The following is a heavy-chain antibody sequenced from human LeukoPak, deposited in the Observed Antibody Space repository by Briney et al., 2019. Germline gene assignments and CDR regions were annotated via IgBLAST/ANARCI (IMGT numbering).Heavy chain of an antibody. CDR1: GSSISSSSYY. Sequence: PSETLSLTCTVSGSSISSSSYYWGWIRQPPGKGLEWIGSIYYSGSTYYNPSLKSRVTISVDTSKNQFSLKLSSVTAADTAVYYCARRGFGEFDYWGQGTLVTVSS. V-gene: IGHV4-39*01. J-gene: IGHJ4*02. D-gene: IGHD3-10*01. CDR3: ARRGFGEFDY. CDR2: IYYSGST.